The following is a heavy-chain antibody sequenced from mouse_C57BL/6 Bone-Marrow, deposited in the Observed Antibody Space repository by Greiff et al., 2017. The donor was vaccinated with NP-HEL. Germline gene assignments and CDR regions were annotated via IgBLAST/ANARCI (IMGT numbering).Heavy chain of an antibody. Sequence: VQLQESGGDLVKPGGSLKLSCAASGFTFSSYGMSWVRQTPDKRLEWVATISSGGSYTYYPDSVKGRFTISRDNAKNTLYLQMSSLKSEDTAMYYCARRYFAYWGQGTLVTVSA. CDR1: GFTFSSYG. CDR3: ARRYFAY. V-gene: IGHV5-6*01. J-gene: IGHJ3*01. CDR2: ISSGGSYT.